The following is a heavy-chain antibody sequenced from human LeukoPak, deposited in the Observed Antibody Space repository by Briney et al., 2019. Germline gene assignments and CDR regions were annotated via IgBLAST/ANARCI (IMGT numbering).Heavy chain of an antibody. CDR1: GFTFSSYG. Sequence: GGSLRLSCAASGFTFSSYGMHWVRQAPGKGLEWVAFIRYDGSNKYYADSVKGRFTISRDNSKNTLYLQMNSLRAEDTAVYYCALTPRVTHGYWGQGTLVTVSP. D-gene: IGHD5-18*01. V-gene: IGHV3-30*02. CDR2: IRYDGSNK. J-gene: IGHJ4*02. CDR3: ALTPRVTHGY.